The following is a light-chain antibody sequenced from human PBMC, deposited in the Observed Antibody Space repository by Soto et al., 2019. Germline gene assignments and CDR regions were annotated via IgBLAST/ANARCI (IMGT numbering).Light chain of an antibody. V-gene: IGKV1-39*01. CDR3: QQNYSPPPIT. CDR1: QTISSW. CDR2: ASS. J-gene: IGKJ5*01. Sequence: IQMTQSPFTLSASEAARVSLTCRARQTISSWLAWYQQKPGKAPIPLIYASSSLQSGVPSRFSGSGSGTHFTLTISSLQPEDFASYYCQQNYSPPPITFGQGTRLEIK.